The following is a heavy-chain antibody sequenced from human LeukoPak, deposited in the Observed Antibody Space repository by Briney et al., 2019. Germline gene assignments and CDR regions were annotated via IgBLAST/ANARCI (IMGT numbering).Heavy chain of an antibody. CDR1: GFTFSSYG. Sequence: GGSLRLSCAASGFTFSSYGMHWVRQAPGKGLERVAFIRYDGSNKYYADSVKGRFTISRDNSKNTLYLQMNSLRAEDTAVYYCAKVKDVPLAEYFQHWGQGTLVTVSS. V-gene: IGHV3-30*02. CDR2: IRYDGSNK. J-gene: IGHJ1*01. D-gene: IGHD2-15*01. CDR3: AKVKDVPLAEYFQH.